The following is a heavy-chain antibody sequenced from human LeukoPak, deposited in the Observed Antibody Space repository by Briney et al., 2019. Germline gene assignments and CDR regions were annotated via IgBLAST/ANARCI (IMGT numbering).Heavy chain of an antibody. CDR3: ARDGGYYGPDY. D-gene: IGHD3-10*01. CDR2: IRPDGSEK. Sequence: PGGSLRLSCAASGFTLSYYWMSWVRQAPGKGLQWVANIRPDGSEKFHVDSLKGRFTISRDNAKNSLYLEMNSLRGDDAAVYYCARDGGYYGPDYWGQGTLVTVSS. V-gene: IGHV3-7*04. CDR1: GFTLSYYW. J-gene: IGHJ4*02.